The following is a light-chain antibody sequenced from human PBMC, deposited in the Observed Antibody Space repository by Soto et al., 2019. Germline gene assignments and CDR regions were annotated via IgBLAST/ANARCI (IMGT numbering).Light chain of an antibody. CDR1: SSNIGSNS. V-gene: IGLV1-44*01. Sequence: QSVLTQPPSASGTPGQRVTISCSGSSSNIGSNSVNWYQQLPGTAPKLMIYEVSNRPSGVSNRFSGSKSGNTASLTISGLQAEDEADYYCSSYTSSNTWVFGGGTKLTVL. J-gene: IGLJ3*02. CDR2: EVS. CDR3: SSYTSSNTWV.